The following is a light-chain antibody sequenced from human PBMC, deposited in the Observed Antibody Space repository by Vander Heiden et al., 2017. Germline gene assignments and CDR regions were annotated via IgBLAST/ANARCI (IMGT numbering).Light chain of an antibody. CDR1: DIGGKR. CDR2: DDS. J-gene: IGLJ2*01. V-gene: IGLV3-21*02. Sequence: SFVMTPPPSVSVAPGQTARITCGGNDIGGKRAHWYQQKPGQAPVLVVYDDSDRPSGIPERFSGSNSGNTATLTISRVEAGDEADYYCQIWDRSSERVIFGGGTKLTVL. CDR3: QIWDRSSERVI.